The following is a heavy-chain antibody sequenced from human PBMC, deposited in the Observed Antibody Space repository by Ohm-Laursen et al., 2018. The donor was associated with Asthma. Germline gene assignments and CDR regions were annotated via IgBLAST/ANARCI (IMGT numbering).Heavy chain of an antibody. V-gene: IGHV3-33*08. Sequence: SLRLSCAASGFTFTSYDMYWVRQAPGKGLEFVAVIWYGGSNKYYADSVKGRFTISRDIAKNTLYLEMNSLRAEDTAVYYCARARSGSSYDYWGQGTLVTVSS. D-gene: IGHD1-26*01. CDR3: ARARSGSSYDY. CDR2: IWYGGSNK. CDR1: GFTFTSYD. J-gene: IGHJ4*02.